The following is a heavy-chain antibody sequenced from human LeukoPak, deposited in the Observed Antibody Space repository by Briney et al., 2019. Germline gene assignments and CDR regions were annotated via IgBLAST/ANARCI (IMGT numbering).Heavy chain of an antibody. J-gene: IGHJ4*02. D-gene: IGHD2-15*01. CDR3: ARGQEADELLLDY. CDR2: MNPNSGNT. Sequence: GASVKVSCKASGYTFTSYDINWVRQATGQGLEWMGWMNPNSGNTGYAQKFQGRVTMTRNTSISTAYMELSSLRSEDAAVYYCARGQEADELLLDYWGQGTLVTVSS. V-gene: IGHV1-8*01. CDR1: GYTFTSYD.